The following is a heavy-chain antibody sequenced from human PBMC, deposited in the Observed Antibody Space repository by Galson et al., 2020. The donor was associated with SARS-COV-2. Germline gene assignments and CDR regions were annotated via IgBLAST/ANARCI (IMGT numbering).Heavy chain of an antibody. D-gene: IGHD4-4*01. J-gene: IGHJ4*02. Sequence: GESLKISCKASGYTFTGYYMHWVRQAPGQGLEWMGWINPNSGGTNYAQKFQGRVTMTRDTSISTVYMELSSLRSEDTAVYYCARDSQGGNDYNYLLFWGQGTLVTVSS. CDR1: GYTFTGYY. CDR2: INPNSGGT. CDR3: ARDSQGGNDYNYLLF. V-gene: IGHV1-2*02.